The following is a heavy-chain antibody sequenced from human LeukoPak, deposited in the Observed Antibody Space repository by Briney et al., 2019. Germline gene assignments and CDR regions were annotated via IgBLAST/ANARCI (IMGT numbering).Heavy chain of an antibody. J-gene: IGHJ3*02. CDR1: GFTFSTYG. V-gene: IGHV3-33*01. CDR2: IWYDGSNK. D-gene: IGHD3-9*01. CDR3: ARASYFDWLPPTNAFDI. Sequence: PGGSLRLSCAASGFTFSTYGMHWVRQAPGKGLEWVAVIWYDGSNKYYADSVKDRFTISRDNPKNTLYLQMNSLRAEDMAVYYCARASYFDWLPPTNAFDIWGQGTMVTVSS.